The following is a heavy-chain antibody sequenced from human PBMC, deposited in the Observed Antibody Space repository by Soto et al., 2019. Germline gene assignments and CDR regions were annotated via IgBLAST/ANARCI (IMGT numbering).Heavy chain of an antibody. J-gene: IGHJ4*02. D-gene: IGHD3-3*01. CDR3: ARGGSVYDFWSGYLG. CDR1: GGSFSGYY. V-gene: IGHV4-59*01. Sequence: PSETLSLTSAVYGGSFSGYYGSWIRQPPGKGLEWIGYIYYSGSTNYNPSLKSRVTISVDTSKNQFSLKLSSVTAADTAVYYCARGGSVYDFWSGYLGWGQGTLVTVSS. CDR2: IYYSGST.